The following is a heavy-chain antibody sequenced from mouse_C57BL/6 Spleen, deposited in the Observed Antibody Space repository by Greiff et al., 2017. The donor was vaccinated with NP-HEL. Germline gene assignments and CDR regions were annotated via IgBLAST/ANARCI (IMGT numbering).Heavy chain of an antibody. Sequence: VKVVESGAELVRPGASVTLSCKASGYTFTDYEMHWVKQTPVHGLEWIGAIDPETGGTAYNQKFKGKAILTADKSSSTAYMELRSLTSEDSAVYYCTRSADYSNYWGQGTTLTVSS. J-gene: IGHJ2*01. D-gene: IGHD2-5*01. CDR1: GYTFTDYE. CDR2: IDPETGGT. V-gene: IGHV1-15*01. CDR3: TRSADYSNY.